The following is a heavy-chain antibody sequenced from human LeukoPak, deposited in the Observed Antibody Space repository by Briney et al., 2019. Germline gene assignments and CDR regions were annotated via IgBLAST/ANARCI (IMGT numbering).Heavy chain of an antibody. V-gene: IGHV3-23*01. D-gene: IGHD3-10*01. CDR2: ISERGGST. Sequence: RSGGSLRLSCVVSGISLTYYAMTWVRQAPGKGLEWVSYISERGGSTTYADSVKGRFTISRDTSLNTLYLQMNNLRAEDTALYFCAKRGVVIRGLLVIGYHQEAYHYDFWGQGVLVTVSS. CDR3: AKRGVVIRGLLVIGYHQEAYHYDF. J-gene: IGHJ4*02. CDR1: GISLTYYA.